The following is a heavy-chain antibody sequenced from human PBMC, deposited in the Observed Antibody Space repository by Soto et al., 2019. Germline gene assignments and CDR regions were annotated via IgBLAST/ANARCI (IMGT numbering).Heavy chain of an antibody. V-gene: IGHV1-69*06. CDR2: IIPIFGKA. Sequence: QVQLVQSGAEVKKPGSSVKVSCKASGGTFSSYAISWVRQAPGQGLEWMGGIIPIFGKANYAQKFQGRVTITADKSTSTAYMELSSLRSEDTDVYYCAREQGGISHYYYGMDVWGQGTTVTVSS. CDR3: AREQGGISHYYYGMDV. D-gene: IGHD2-15*01. J-gene: IGHJ6*02. CDR1: GGTFSSYA.